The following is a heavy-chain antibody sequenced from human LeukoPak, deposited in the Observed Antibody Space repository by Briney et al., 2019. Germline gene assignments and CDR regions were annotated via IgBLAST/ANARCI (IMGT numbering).Heavy chain of an antibody. Sequence: PSQTLSLTCTVSGGSISSSNYYWGWIRQPPGKGLEWIGTIFYSGSTYYNPSLKSRVTISVTSNNQFSLRLSSVTAADTAVYYCARHRFEGYSDYPFGYWGQGTLVSVSS. V-gene: IGHV4-39*01. D-gene: IGHD4-11*01. J-gene: IGHJ4*02. CDR1: GGSISSSNYY. CDR2: IFYSGST. CDR3: ARHRFEGYSDYPFGY.